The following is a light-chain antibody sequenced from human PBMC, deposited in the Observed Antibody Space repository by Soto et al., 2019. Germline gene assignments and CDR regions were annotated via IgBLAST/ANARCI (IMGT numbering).Light chain of an antibody. CDR1: QSISSY. J-gene: IGKJ1*01. CDR3: QQSYSPPPGR. V-gene: IGKV1-39*01. CDR2: AAS. Sequence: DIQMTQSPSSLSASVGDRVTITCRASQSISSYLNWYQQKPGKAPKLLIYAASSLQSGVPSRFSGSGSGTDFPLTISSLQPEDFETYYCQQSYSPPPGRFGQGTKVDIK.